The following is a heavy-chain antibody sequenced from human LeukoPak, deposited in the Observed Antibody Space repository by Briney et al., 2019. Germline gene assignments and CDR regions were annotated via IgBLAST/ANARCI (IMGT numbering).Heavy chain of an antibody. Sequence: ASVKVSCKASGYTFNRYGISWVRQAPGQGLEWMGWISAYNGNTKYSQKVQGRVTMTTDTSTSTAYMELRSLRSDDTAVYYCARAEERSDAFDIWGQGTMVTVSS. V-gene: IGHV1-18*01. CDR1: GYTFNRYG. D-gene: IGHD5-24*01. CDR3: ARAEERSDAFDI. J-gene: IGHJ3*02. CDR2: ISAYNGNT.